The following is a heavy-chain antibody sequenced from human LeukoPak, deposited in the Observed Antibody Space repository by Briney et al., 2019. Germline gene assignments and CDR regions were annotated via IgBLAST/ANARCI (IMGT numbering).Heavy chain of an antibody. CDR3: ARQDYGDYAFDY. CDR2: SHYSGIT. V-gene: IGHV4-59*08. CDR1: GGSISSYY. D-gene: IGHD4-17*01. J-gene: IGHJ4*02. Sequence: SETLSLTCTVSGGSISSYYWSWIRQPPGKGLEWIGYSHYSGITNYNPSLKSRVTISVDTSKSQFSLKLSSVTAADTAVYYCARQDYGDYAFDYWGQGTLVTVSS.